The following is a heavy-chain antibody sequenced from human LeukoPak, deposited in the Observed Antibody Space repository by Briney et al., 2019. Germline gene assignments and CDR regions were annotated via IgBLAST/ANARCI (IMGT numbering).Heavy chain of an antibody. CDR3: AKDRGITIFGVVITSGMDV. V-gene: IGHV3-43*01. CDR1: GFTFDDYT. D-gene: IGHD3-3*01. CDR2: ISWDGGST. Sequence: GGSLRLSCAASGFTFDDYTMHWVRQAPGNRLEWVSLISWDGGSTYYADSVKGRFTISRDNSKNSLYLQMNSLRTEDTALYYCAKDRGITIFGVVITSGMDVWGQGTTVTVSS. J-gene: IGHJ6*02.